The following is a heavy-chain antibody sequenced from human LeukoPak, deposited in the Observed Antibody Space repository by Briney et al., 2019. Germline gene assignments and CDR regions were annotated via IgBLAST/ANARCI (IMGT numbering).Heavy chain of an antibody. CDR3: ARDNGGVDY. J-gene: IGHJ4*02. CDR1: GFTFSSYW. D-gene: IGHD2-8*01. CDR2: INTDGSST. Sequence: GGSLRLSCEASGFTFSSYWMRWVRQAPGKGLVWVSHINTDGSSTNYADSVRGRFTVSRDNAKNTLNLQMNSLRVEDTAVYYCARDNGGVDYWGQGTLVTVSS. V-gene: IGHV3-74*01.